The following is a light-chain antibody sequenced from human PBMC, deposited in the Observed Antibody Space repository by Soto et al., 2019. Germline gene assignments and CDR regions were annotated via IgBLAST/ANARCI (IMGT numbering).Light chain of an antibody. Sequence: QSALTQPPSASGSPGQSVTISCTGTSSDVGGYNYVSWYQQHPGKAPKLMIYEVSKRPSGVPDRFSGSKSGNTASLTVSGLQAEYQADYYCSLYSGSHKLVFGGGTKVTVI. CDR3: SLYSGSHKLV. CDR2: EVS. J-gene: IGLJ2*01. CDR1: SSDVGGYNY. V-gene: IGLV2-8*01.